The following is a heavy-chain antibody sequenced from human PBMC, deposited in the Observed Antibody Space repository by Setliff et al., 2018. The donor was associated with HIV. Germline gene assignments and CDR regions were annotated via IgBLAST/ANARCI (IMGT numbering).Heavy chain of an antibody. CDR2: IYHSGST. Sequence: SETLSLTCGVSGYSISRGYYWGWMRQPPGKGLEWIGTIYHSGSTYYNPSLKSRVTISVDTSQNQFSLKLTSVTAADTAVYYCARESASTIFGVVIPSWSDPWGQGILVTVSS. D-gene: IGHD3-3*01. J-gene: IGHJ5*02. V-gene: IGHV4-38-2*02. CDR1: GYSISRGYY. CDR3: ARESASTIFGVVIPSWSDP.